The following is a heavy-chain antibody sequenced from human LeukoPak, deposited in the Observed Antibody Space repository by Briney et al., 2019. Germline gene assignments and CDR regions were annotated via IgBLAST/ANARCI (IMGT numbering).Heavy chain of an antibody. Sequence: ASVKVSCKASGYTFTNYHVHWVRQAPGQGLEWMGRIYPSSGGTNYAQKFQGRITLTTDTSINTAYMELSRLRFDDTAVYYCARDLPFEDWGQGTLVTASS. J-gene: IGHJ4*02. CDR2: IYPSSGGT. CDR3: ARDLPFED. V-gene: IGHV1-2*06. CDR1: GYTFTNYH. D-gene: IGHD2/OR15-2a*01.